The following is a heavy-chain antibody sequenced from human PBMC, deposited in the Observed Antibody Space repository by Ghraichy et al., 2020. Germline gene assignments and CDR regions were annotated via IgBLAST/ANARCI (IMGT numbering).Heavy chain of an antibody. CDR1: GGTFSSYA. Sequence: SVKVSCKASGGTFSSYAISWVRQAPGQGLEWMGRIIPILGIANYAQKFQGRVTITADKSTSTAYMELSSLRSEDTAVYYCANGILGYCSGGSCYTVSEYFQHWGQGTLVTVSS. CDR3: ANGILGYCSGGSCYTVSEYFQH. V-gene: IGHV1-69*04. CDR2: IIPILGIA. D-gene: IGHD2-15*01. J-gene: IGHJ1*01.